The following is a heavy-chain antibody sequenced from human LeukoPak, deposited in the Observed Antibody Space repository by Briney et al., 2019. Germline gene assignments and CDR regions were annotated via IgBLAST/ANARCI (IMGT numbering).Heavy chain of an antibody. CDR2: ISGSGGST. J-gene: IGHJ4*02. V-gene: IGHV3-23*01. D-gene: IGHD1-26*01. CDR1: GFTFSSYA. CDR3: AKGGWELPRTLDY. Sequence: GGSLRLSCAASGFTFSSYAMSWVRQAPGKGLEWVSAISGSGGSTYYADSGKGRFTIYRDNSKNTLYLQMNSLRAEDTAVYYCAKGGWELPRTLDYWGQGTLVTVSS.